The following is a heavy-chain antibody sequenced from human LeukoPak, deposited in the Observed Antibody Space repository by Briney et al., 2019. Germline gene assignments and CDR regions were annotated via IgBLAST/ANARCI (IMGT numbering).Heavy chain of an antibody. CDR3: ARGVVYYDNSGTGY. CDR2: IKQDGSDK. CDR1: GFTLSTYW. J-gene: IGHJ4*02. D-gene: IGHD3-22*01. Sequence: GGSLRLSCAASGFTLSTYWMSWVRQAPGRGLEWVANIKQDGSDKYYVDSVKGRFTISRDNAKNSLYLQMNSLRAEDSAVYYCARGVVYYDNSGTGYWGQGTLVTVSS. V-gene: IGHV3-7*01.